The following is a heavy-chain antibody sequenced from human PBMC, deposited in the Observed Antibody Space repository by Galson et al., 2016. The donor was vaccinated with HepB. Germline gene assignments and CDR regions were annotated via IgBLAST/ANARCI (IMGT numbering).Heavy chain of an antibody. D-gene: IGHD3-22*01. CDR2: IYHSGST. V-gene: IGHV4-4*02. CDR3: SREGGYSDSSGYSFFRH. CDR1: GGSISSSNW. Sequence: SETLSLTCAVSGGSISSSNWWSWVRQPPGKGLEWMGDIYHSGSTNYNPSLKSRVTISVDKSKNQFSLKLSSVTAADTAVYYCSREGGYSDSSGYSFFRHWGQGPPVTVPS. J-gene: IGHJ1*01.